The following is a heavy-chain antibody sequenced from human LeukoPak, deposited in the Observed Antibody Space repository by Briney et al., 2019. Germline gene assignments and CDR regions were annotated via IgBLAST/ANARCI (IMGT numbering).Heavy chain of an antibody. CDR1: GGSISGFY. J-gene: IGHJ5*02. CDR3: ARDRCSGGSCSRFDP. V-gene: IGHV4-59*01. D-gene: IGHD2-15*01. Sequence: SETLSLTCTVSGGSISGFYWSWTRQPPGKGLEWLGYVYNSGSTNYNPSLKSRVTISVDTAKSQFSLNLTSVTAADTAVYYCARDRCSGGSCSRFDPWGQGTLVTVSS. CDR2: VYNSGST.